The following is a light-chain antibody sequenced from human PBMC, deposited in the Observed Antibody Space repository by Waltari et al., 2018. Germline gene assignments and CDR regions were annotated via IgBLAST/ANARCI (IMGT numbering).Light chain of an antibody. CDR3: QQYGNSRGS. Sequence: EIVLTQSPGTLSLSPGEGATLSCRASQSVSSSYLAWYQQKPGQAPRLLIYGASNRATDIPDRFTGSGSGTDFTLTINRLEPEDFEVYYCQQYGNSRGSFGQGTKLEIK. CDR2: GAS. CDR1: QSVSSSY. V-gene: IGKV3-20*01. J-gene: IGKJ2*03.